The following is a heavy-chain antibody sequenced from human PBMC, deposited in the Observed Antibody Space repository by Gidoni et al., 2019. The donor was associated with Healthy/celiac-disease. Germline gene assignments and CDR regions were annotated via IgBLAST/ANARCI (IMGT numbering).Heavy chain of an antibody. CDR2: IRSKAYGGTT. D-gene: IGHD4-4*01. Sequence: EVQLVESGGGLVQPGRSLRPSCTASGFTFGDDAMSWFRKAPGKGLEWVGFIRSKAYGGTTEYAASVKGRFTISRDDSKSIAYLQMNSLKTEDTAVYYCTSGLHPYYYYYGMDVWGQGTTVTVSS. CDR1: GFTFGDDA. CDR3: TSGLHPYYYYYGMDV. J-gene: IGHJ6*01. V-gene: IGHV3-49*03.